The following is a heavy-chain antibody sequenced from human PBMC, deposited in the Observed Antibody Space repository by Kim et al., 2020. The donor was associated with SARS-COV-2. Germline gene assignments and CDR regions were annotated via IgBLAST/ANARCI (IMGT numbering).Heavy chain of an antibody. CDR3: ARMRSYYYGMDV. V-gene: IGHV3-72*01. J-gene: IGHJ6*02. CDR1: GFTFSDHY. Sequence: GGSLRLSCAASGFTFSDHYMDWVRQAPGKGLEWVGRTRNKANSYTTEYAASVKGRFTISRDDSKNSLYLQMNSLKTEDTAVYYCARMRSYYYGMDVWGQGTTVTVSS. CDR2: TRNKANSYTT.